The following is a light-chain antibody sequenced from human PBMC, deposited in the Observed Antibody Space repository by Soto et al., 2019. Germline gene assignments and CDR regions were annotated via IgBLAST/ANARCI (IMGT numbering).Light chain of an antibody. V-gene: IGLV2-14*01. J-gene: IGLJ2*01. CDR3: SSYTSSSTLVV. CDR2: EVS. Sequence: QSALTQPASVSGSPGQSITVSCTGTSSDVGGFPYVSWYQHYPGKAPKLMIYEVSNRPSGVSNRFSGSKSGNTASLTISGLQAEDEADYYCSSYTSSSTLVVFGGGTKVTVL. CDR1: SSDVGGFPY.